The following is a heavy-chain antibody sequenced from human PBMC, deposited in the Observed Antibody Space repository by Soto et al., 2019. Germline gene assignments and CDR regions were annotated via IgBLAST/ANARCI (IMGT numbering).Heavy chain of an antibody. Sequence: QVQLVESGGSVVQPGRSLRLSCTTSGFIFSHYGMHWVRQAPDRGLEWVAVIWSDGSKTSYAESVKGRFTISRDDSTKTLYLEMNSLRVDDTGVYYCVREDSFRDDNAPWGQGTLVTVSS. J-gene: IGHJ5*02. CDR2: IWSDGSKT. D-gene: IGHD3-22*01. CDR1: GFIFSHYG. V-gene: IGHV3-33*01. CDR3: VREDSFRDDNAP.